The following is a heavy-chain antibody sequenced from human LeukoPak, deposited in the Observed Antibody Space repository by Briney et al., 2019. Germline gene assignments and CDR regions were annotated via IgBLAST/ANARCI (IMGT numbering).Heavy chain of an antibody. CDR3: ARDDRVVAFDI. CDR2: IILILGIA. J-gene: IGHJ3*02. V-gene: IGHV1-69*04. D-gene: IGHD3-10*01. Sequence: SVKVSCKASGYTFTTFGISWVRQAPGQGLEWMGRIILILGIANYAQKFQGRVTITADKSTSTTYMELSSLRSEDTAVYYCARDDRVVAFDIWGQGTMVTVSS. CDR1: GYTFTTFG.